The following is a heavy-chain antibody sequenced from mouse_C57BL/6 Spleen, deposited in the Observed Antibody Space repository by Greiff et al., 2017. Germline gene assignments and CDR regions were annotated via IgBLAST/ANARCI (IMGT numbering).Heavy chain of an antibody. V-gene: IGHV1-39*01. Sequence: VQLKQSGPELVKPGASVKISCKASGYSFTDYNMNWVKQSNGKSLEWIGVINPNYGTTSYNHKFKGKATLTVDQSSSTAYMQLNSLTSEDSAVYYCARSDDGYYRAWFAYWGQGTLVTVSA. D-gene: IGHD2-3*01. CDR2: INPNYGTT. J-gene: IGHJ3*01. CDR3: ARSDDGYYRAWFAY. CDR1: GYSFTDYN.